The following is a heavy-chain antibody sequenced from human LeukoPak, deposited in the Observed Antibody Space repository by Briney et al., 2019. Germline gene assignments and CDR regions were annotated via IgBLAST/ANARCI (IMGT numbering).Heavy chain of an antibody. CDR3: ARGDGYCSGGSCPNWFDP. D-gene: IGHD2-15*01. Sequence: ASVKVSCKASGYTFTGYYMHWVRQAPGQGLEWMGWINPNSGGTNYAQKFQGRVTMTRDTSISTAYMELSRLRSEDTAVYYCARGDGYCSGGSCPNWFDPWGQGTLVTVSS. V-gene: IGHV1-2*02. CDR1: GYTFTGYY. J-gene: IGHJ5*02. CDR2: INPNSGGT.